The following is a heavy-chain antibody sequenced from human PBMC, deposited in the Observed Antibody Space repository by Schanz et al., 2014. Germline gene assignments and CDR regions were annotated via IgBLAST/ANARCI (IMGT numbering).Heavy chain of an antibody. J-gene: IGHJ6*02. V-gene: IGHV4-59*12. CDR1: GGSINNYF. CDR2: IFFRGST. CDR3: YGMDV. Sequence: QVHLQESGPGLVKPSETLSVTCTVSGGSINNYFWTWIRQPAGKGLEWIGYIFFRGSTYYNPSLKSRFTKSIATSKTQFSLRLTSVTAADTAVYYCYGMDVWGQGTTVTVSS.